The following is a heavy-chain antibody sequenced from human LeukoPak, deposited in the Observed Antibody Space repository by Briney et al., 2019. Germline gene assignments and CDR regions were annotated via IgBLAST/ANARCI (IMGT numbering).Heavy chain of an antibody. CDR1: GFTFRSYA. V-gene: IGHV3-23*01. Sequence: GGSLRLSCAASGFTFRSYAMNWVRQAPGKGLEWVSAIGGSGDSTYYADSVKGRFTISRDNSQNTLYLQMNSLGAEDTAIYYCAKDRIASPPQGRFDPWGQGTLVTVSS. J-gene: IGHJ5*02. CDR2: IGGSGDST. D-gene: IGHD6-6*01. CDR3: AKDRIASPPQGRFDP.